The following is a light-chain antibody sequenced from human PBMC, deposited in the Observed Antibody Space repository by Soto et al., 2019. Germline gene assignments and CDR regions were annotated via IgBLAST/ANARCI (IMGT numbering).Light chain of an antibody. J-gene: IGKJ1*01. Sequence: EIVLTQSPGTLSLSPGERATLSCRASQSVSSYYLAWYQQKPGQAPRLLIYDASNRATGIPARFSGSGSGTDFTLTISSLEPEDFAVYYCQRRSNWPPWTFGQGTKVDIK. CDR3: QRRSNWPPWT. CDR1: QSVSSY. CDR2: DAS. V-gene: IGKV3-11*01.